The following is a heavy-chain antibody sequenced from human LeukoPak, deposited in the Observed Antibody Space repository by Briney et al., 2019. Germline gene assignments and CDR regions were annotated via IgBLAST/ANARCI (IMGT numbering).Heavy chain of an antibody. J-gene: IGHJ4*02. CDR1: GFTLSNYG. V-gene: IGHV3-33*01. D-gene: IGHD4-23*01. CDR2: ISHDGNFK. Sequence: GGSLRLSCAASGFTLSNYGMHWVRQAPGKGLEWLAVISHDGNFKYYADSVKGRFTISKDDSWNTLYLQMDSLRAEDTAMYYCAREGIGNPPYYIDFWGQGTLVTVSS. CDR3: AREGIGNPPYYIDF.